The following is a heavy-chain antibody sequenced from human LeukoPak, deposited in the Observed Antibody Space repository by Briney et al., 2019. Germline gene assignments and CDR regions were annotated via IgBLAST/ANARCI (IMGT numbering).Heavy chain of an antibody. J-gene: IGHJ4*02. D-gene: IGHD6-13*01. CDR1: GYTFTGYY. CDR3: AIEIAAAGTSHY. CDR2: INPNSGGT. Sequence: ASVKVSCKASGYTFTGYYMHWVRQAPGQGLEWMGWINPNSGGTDYAQKFQGRVTMTRDTSISTAYMELSRLRSDDTAVYYCAIEIAAAGTSHYWGQGTLVTVSS. V-gene: IGHV1-2*02.